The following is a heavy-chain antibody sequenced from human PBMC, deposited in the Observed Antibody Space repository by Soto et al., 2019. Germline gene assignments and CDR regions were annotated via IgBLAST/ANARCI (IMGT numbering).Heavy chain of an antibody. CDR1: GGSISSSSYY. Sequence: PSETLSLTCTVSGGSISSSSYYWGWIRQPPGKGLEWIGSIYYSGSTYYNPSLKSRVTISVDTSKNQFSLKLSSVTAADTAVYYCARPYGSGGAFDIWGQGTMVTVSS. D-gene: IGHD3-10*01. CDR3: ARPYGSGGAFDI. V-gene: IGHV4-39*01. CDR2: IYYSGST. J-gene: IGHJ3*02.